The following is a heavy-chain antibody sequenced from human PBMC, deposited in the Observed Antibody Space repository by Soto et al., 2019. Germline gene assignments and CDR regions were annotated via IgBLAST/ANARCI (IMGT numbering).Heavy chain of an antibody. CDR3: ARGRGLRYYYDSSGYRYGMDV. V-gene: IGHV4-34*01. J-gene: IGHJ6*02. CDR2: INHSGST. D-gene: IGHD3-22*01. CDR1: GGSFSGYY. Sequence: RSLTWAVYGGSFSGYYWSWIRQPPGKGLEWIGEINHSGSTNYNPSLKSRVTISVDTSKNQFSLKLSSVTAADTAVYYCARGRGLRYYYDSSGYRYGMDVWGQGTTVTVSS.